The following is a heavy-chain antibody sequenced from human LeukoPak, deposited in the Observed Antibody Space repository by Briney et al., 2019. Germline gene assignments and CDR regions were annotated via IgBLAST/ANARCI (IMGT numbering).Heavy chain of an antibody. J-gene: IGHJ4*02. CDR3: ARDVAATGTYTDY. Sequence: GSLRLSCAASGFTFSSYGMHWVRQAPGKGLEWVAVISYDGSNKYYADSVKGRFTISRDNSKNTLYLQMNSLRAEDTTVYYCARDVAATGTYTDYWGQGTLVTVSS. D-gene: IGHD6-13*01. V-gene: IGHV3-30*03. CDR2: ISYDGSNK. CDR1: GFTFSSYG.